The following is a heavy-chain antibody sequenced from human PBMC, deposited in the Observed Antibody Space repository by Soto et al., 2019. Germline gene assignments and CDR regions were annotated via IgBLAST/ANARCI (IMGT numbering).Heavy chain of an antibody. J-gene: IGHJ5*02. CDR3: AKDQKGQPGNWLDP. CDR2: ISGSGGST. CDR1: GFTFSSYA. V-gene: IGHV3-23*01. Sequence: GGSLRLSCAASGFTFSSYAMSWVRQAPGKGLEWVSAISGSGGSTYYADSVKGRFTISRDNSKNTLYLQMNSLRAEDTAVYYCAKDQKGQPGNWLDPWGQGTLVTVSS. D-gene: IGHD6-13*01.